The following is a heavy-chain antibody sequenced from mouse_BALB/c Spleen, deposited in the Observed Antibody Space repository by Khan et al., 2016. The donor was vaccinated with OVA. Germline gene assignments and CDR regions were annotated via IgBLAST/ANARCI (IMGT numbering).Heavy chain of an antibody. V-gene: IGHV14-3*02. CDR3: ARTYDGTMDY. CDR1: GFNIKDTY. D-gene: IGHD2-14*01. CDR2: LDPANGNT. Sequence: VQLQQSGAELVKPGASVKLSCTASGFNIKDTYMHWVKQRPEEGLEWIGKLDPANGNTKYDPKFQGKATITADTSSNTAYLQLSSLTSEDTAVYYCARTYDGTMDYWGQGTSVTVSS. J-gene: IGHJ4*01.